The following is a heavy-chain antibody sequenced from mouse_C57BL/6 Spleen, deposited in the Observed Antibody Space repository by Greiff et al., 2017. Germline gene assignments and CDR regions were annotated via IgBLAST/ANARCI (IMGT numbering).Heavy chain of an antibody. CDR1: GYTFTSYW. CDR3: ARGVTTVVATGDFDY. J-gene: IGHJ2*01. Sequence: QVQLQQSGAELVKPGASVKSSCKASGYTFTSYWMHWVKQRPGQGLEWIGMIHPNSGSTNYNEKFKSKATLTVDKSSSTAYMQLSSLTSEDSAVYYCARGVTTVVATGDFDYWGQGTTLTVSS. D-gene: IGHD1-1*01. V-gene: IGHV1-64*01. CDR2: IHPNSGST.